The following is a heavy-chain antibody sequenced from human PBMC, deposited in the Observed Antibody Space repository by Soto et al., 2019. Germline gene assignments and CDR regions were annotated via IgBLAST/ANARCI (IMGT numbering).Heavy chain of an antibody. CDR1: GFAFSSYA. CDR2: ISGSGGST. J-gene: IGHJ6*03. Sequence: GGSLRLSCAASGFAFSSYAMSCVRQAPGKGLEWVSAISGSGGSTYYADSVKGRFTISRDNSKNTLYLQMNSLRAEDTAVYYCAKQSDSTPYYYYYMDVWGKGTTVTVSS. CDR3: AKQSDSTPYYYYYMDV. V-gene: IGHV3-23*01. D-gene: IGHD2-21*02.